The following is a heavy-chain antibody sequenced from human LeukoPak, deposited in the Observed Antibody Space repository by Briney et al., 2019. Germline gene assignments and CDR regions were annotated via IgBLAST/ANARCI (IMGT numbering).Heavy chain of an antibody. CDR2: IIPIFGTA. D-gene: IGHD1-26*01. V-gene: IGHV1-69*13. J-gene: IGHJ3*02. CDR3: AREVKSGGSYPDAFDI. CDR1: GGTFSSYA. Sequence: ASVKVSCKASGGTFSSYAISWVRQAPGQGLEWMGGIIPIFGTANYAQKFQGRVTITADESTSTAYMELSSLRSEDTAVYYCAREVKSGGSYPDAFDIWGQGTMVTVSS.